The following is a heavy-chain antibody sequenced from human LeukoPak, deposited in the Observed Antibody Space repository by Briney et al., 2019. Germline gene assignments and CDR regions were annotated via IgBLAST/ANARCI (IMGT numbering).Heavy chain of an antibody. D-gene: IGHD3-22*01. CDR1: GGSISSYY. J-gene: IGHJ4*02. CDR2: IYYSGST. CDR3: ARTGISDYYDSSGYYFPYFDY. V-gene: IGHV4-59*08. Sequence: SETLSLTCTVSGGSISSYYWSLIRQPPGKGLEWIGYIYYSGSTNYNPSLKSRVTISVDTSKNQFSLKLSSVTAADTAVYYCARTGISDYYDSSGYYFPYFDYWGQGTLVTVSS.